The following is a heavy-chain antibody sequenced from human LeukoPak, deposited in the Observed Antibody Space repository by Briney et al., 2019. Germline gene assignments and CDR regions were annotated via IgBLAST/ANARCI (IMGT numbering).Heavy chain of an antibody. CDR3: ARDVMVLWFGETTWFDP. D-gene: IGHD3-10*01. J-gene: IGHJ5*02. Sequence: ASVKVSCKASGYTFTSYGISWVRQAPGQGLEWMGWISAYNGNTNYAQRLQGRVTMTTDTSTSTAYMELRSLRSDDTAVYYCARDVMVLWFGETTWFDPWGQGTLVTVSS. CDR1: GYTFTSYG. V-gene: IGHV1-18*01. CDR2: ISAYNGNT.